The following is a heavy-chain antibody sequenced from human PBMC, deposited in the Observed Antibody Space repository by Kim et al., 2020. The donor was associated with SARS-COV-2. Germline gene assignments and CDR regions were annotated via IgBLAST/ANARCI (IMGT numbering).Heavy chain of an antibody. D-gene: IGHD2-8*01. CDR1: GGPYSSHA. J-gene: IGHJ4*02. CDR3: ARERGYTYGHGGYFDS. Sequence: SVKVSCKASGGPYSSHAISWVRQAPGQGLEWVGDFIPVFSTTNFAHKFQGRVTLSADESRNIAFMELSSLTSDDTAVYYCARERGYTYGHGGYFDSWGQ. CDR2: FIPVFSTT. V-gene: IGHV1-69*13.